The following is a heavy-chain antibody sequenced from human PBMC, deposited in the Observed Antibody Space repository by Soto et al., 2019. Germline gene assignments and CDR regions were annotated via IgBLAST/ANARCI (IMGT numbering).Heavy chain of an antibody. J-gene: IGHJ6*02. CDR2: ISGSGGST. CDR1: GFTFSSYA. CDR3: AKDMVRGVTGYYYYYGMDV. V-gene: IGHV3-23*01. Sequence: LRLSCAASGFTFSSYAMSWVRQAPGKGLEWVSAISGSGGSTYYADSVKGRFTISRDNSKNTLYLQMNSLRAEDTAVYYCAKDMVRGVTGYYYYYGMDVWGQGTTVTVSS. D-gene: IGHD3-10*01.